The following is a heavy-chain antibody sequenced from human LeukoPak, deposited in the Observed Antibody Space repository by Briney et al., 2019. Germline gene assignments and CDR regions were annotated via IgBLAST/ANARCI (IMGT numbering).Heavy chain of an antibody. J-gene: IGHJ4*02. V-gene: IGHV1-46*01. Sequence: GASVKVSCKASGYAFTSYYMHWVRQAPGQGLEWMGIINPSSGSTSYAQKFQGRVTMTRDTSTSTVYMELSSLRSEDTAVYYCARESGATTLDYWGQGTLVTVSS. CDR1: GYAFTSYY. D-gene: IGHD5-12*01. CDR3: ARESGATTLDY. CDR2: INPSSGST.